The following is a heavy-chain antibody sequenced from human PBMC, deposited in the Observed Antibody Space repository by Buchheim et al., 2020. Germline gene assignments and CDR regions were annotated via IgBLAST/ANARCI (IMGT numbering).Heavy chain of an antibody. V-gene: IGHV4-30-4*01. Sequence: QVQLQESGPGLVKPSQTLSLTCTVSGGSISSGDYYWSWIRQPPGKGLEWIGYIHYSGSPYYNPSLKSRVTISVDTPKNQFSLKLSSVTAADTAVYYCARDCVYYGSGGLYYYYYGMDVWGQGTT. J-gene: IGHJ6*02. CDR1: GGSISSGDYY. D-gene: IGHD3-10*01. CDR2: IHYSGSP. CDR3: ARDCVYYGSGGLYYYYYGMDV.